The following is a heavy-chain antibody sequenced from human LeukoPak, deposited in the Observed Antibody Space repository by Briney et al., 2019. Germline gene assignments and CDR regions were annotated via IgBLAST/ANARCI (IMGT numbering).Heavy chain of an antibody. CDR1: GYTFTSYG. V-gene: IGHV1-18*01. CDR2: ISAYNGNT. CDR3: ARDPTGIAAAGTLFDY. J-gene: IGHJ4*02. Sequence: ASVKVSCKASGYTFTSYGISWVRQAPGQGLEWMGWISAYNGNTNYAQKLQGRVTMTRDTSTSTVYMELSSLRSEDTAVYYCARDPTGIAAAGTLFDYWGQGTLVTVSS. D-gene: IGHD6-13*01.